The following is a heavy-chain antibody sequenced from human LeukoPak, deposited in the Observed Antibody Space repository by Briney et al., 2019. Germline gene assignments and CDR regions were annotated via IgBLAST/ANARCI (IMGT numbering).Heavy chain of an antibody. Sequence: ASVKVSCKASRYTFTGYYMHWVRQAPGQGLEWMGWINPNSGGTNCAQKFQGRVTMTRDTSISTAYMELSRLRSDDTAVYYCARELRDYDSSGYDWFDPWGQGTLVTVSS. CDR2: INPNSGGT. CDR3: ARELRDYDSSGYDWFDP. CDR1: RYTFTGYY. D-gene: IGHD3-22*01. V-gene: IGHV1-2*02. J-gene: IGHJ5*02.